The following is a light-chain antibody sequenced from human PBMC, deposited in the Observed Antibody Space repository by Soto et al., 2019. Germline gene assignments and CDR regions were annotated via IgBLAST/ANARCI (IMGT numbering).Light chain of an antibody. CDR1: SSGVGGYNY. CDR2: EVN. J-gene: IGLJ1*01. CDR3: SSYAGSSNV. Sequence: QSALTQPPSASGSPGQSVAISCTGTSSGVGGYNYVSGCQQHPGKAPKLMIYEVNKRPSGVPDRFSGSKSGNTASLTVSGLQAEDEADYYCSSYAGSSNVLGTGTKVTVL. V-gene: IGLV2-8*01.